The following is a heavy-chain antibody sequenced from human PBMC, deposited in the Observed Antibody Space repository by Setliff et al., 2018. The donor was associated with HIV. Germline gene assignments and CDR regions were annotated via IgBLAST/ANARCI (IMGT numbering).Heavy chain of an antibody. Sequence: PSETLSLTCTVSGGSISSYYWCWIRQPPGKGLEWIGYIYTSGSTNYNPSLKSRVTISVDTSKNQFSLKLSSVTAADTAVYYCARGLSFYDPGGFDYWGQGTLVTVSS. D-gene: IGHD3-22*01. CDR3: ARGLSFYDPGGFDY. CDR2: IYTSGST. CDR1: GGSISSYY. V-gene: IGHV4-4*09. J-gene: IGHJ4*02.